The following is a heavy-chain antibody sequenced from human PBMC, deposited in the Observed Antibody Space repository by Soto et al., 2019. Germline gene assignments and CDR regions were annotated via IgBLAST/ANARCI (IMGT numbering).Heavy chain of an antibody. D-gene: IGHD3-22*01. CDR2: IKQDGSEK. J-gene: IGHJ4*02. CDR3: ARSYPSNYYDSSGLSWDY. CDR1: GFTFSSYW. V-gene: IGHV3-7*01. Sequence: EVQLVESGGGLVQPGGSLRLSCAASGFTFSSYWISWVRQAPGKGLEWVANIKQDGSEKYYVDSVKGRFTISRDNAKNSLYLQMNSLRAEDTAVYYCARSYPSNYYDSSGLSWDYWGQGTLVTVSS.